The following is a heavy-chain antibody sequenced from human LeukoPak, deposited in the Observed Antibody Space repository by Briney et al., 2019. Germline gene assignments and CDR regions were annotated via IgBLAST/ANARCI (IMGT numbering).Heavy chain of an antibody. CDR3: ARDYGGSSPFDY. J-gene: IGHJ4*02. V-gene: IGHV3-48*03. CDR1: GFTFSSYE. Sequence: GGSLRLSCAASGFTFSSYEMNWVRQAPGKGLEWVSYISSSGSTIYYADSVKGRFTISRDNAKHSLYLQMNSLRAEDTAVYYCARDYGGSSPFDYWGQGTLVTVSS. CDR2: ISSSGSTI. D-gene: IGHD4-23*01.